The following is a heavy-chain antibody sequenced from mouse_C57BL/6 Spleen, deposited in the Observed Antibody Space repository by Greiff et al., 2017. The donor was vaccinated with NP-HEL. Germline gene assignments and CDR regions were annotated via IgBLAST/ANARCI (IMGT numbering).Heavy chain of an antibody. V-gene: IGHV1-62-2*01. CDR3: ARHEAHDYNGTWRDYCDY. Sequence: VQLQQSGAELVKPGASVKLSCKASGYTFTEYTIHWVKQRSGQGLEWIGWFYPGSGSIKYNEKFKDKATLTADKSSSTVYMELSRLTSEDSTVYCCARHEAHDYNGTWRDYCDYWGQGTTLTVSS. CDR1: GYTFTEYT. CDR2: FYPGSGSI. J-gene: IGHJ2*01. D-gene: IGHD1-1*01.